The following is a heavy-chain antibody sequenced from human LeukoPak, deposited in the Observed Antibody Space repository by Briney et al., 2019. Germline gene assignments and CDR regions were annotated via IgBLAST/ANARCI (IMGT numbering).Heavy chain of an antibody. D-gene: IGHD2-21*01. CDR2: VGGTSSDI. Sequence: PGGSLRLSCAASGFTFSNYIMNWVRQAPGNGLEWVSSVGGTSSDIYYADSVKGRFTIARDNAKSSLYLQMNSLRAEDTAVYYCARAAYCGGDICSKTPFFFDYWGQGNLVTVSS. V-gene: IGHV3-21*01. J-gene: IGHJ4*02. CDR3: ARAAYCGGDICSKTPFFFDY. CDR1: GFTFSNYI.